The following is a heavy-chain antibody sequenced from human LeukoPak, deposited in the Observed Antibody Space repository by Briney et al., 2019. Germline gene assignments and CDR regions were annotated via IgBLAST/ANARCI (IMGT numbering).Heavy chain of an antibody. CDR2: IYTSGST. CDR1: GGSISSGSYY. J-gene: IGHJ4*02. V-gene: IGHV4-61*02. Sequence: SETLSLTCTVSGGSISSGSYYWSWIRQPAGKGLEWIGRIYTSGSTNYNPSLKSRVTISVDKSKNQFSLKLSSVTAADTAVYYCARDLSGSGDGYNPYYFDYWGQGTLVTVSS. CDR3: ARDLSGSGDGYNPYYFDY. D-gene: IGHD5-24*01.